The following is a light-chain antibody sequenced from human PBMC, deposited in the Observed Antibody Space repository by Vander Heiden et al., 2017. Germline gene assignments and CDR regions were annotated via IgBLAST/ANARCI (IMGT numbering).Light chain of an antibody. Sequence: EIVMTPSPATLSVSPGERATLSCRASQSVSTNLAWYQQKPGQGPRLLIFAASTRAPGVPDRISGSGSGTEFALTISSLQSEDFAVYFCQQYNNWPPWTFGQGTKVEIK. CDR1: QSVSTN. CDR2: AAS. CDR3: QQYNNWPPWT. V-gene: IGKV3-15*01. J-gene: IGKJ1*01.